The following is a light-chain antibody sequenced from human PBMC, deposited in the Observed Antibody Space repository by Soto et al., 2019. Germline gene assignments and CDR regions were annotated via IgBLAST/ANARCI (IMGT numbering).Light chain of an antibody. V-gene: IGLV2-11*01. CDR1: SSDVGGYNY. CDR2: DVS. Sequence: QSALTQPRSVSGSPGQSVTISCTGTSSDVGGYNYVSWYQQHPGKAPKLMIYDVSKRPSGVPDRFSGSKSGNTASLTISGLQAEDEADYYCCSYAGSYIVVVFGGGTKVTVL. CDR3: CSYAGSYIVVV. J-gene: IGLJ2*01.